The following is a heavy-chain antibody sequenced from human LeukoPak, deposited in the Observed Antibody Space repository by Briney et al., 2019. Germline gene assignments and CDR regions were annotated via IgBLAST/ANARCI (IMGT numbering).Heavy chain of an antibody. V-gene: IGHV4-39*02. Sequence: SETLSLTCTVSGGSISSSSYYWGWIRQPPGKGLEWIGSIYYSGSTYYNPSLKSRVTISVDTSKNQFSLKLSSVTAADTAVYYCAREGDSHDYWGQGTLVTVSS. CDR1: GGSISSSSYY. D-gene: IGHD2-21*01. J-gene: IGHJ4*02. CDR2: IYYSGST. CDR3: AREGDSHDY.